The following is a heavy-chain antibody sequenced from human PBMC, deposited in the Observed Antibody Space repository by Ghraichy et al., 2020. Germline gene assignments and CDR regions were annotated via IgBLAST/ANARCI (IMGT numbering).Heavy chain of an antibody. CDR3: ARDIIAVALPYFDY. J-gene: IGHJ4*02. CDR2: ISSSSSYI. CDR1: GFTFSSYS. Sequence: GGSLRLSCAASGFTFSSYSMNWVRQAPGKGLEWVSSISSSSSYIYYADSVKGRFTISRDNAKNSLYLQMNSLRAEDTAVYYCARDIIAVALPYFDYWGQGTLVTVSS. D-gene: IGHD6-19*01. V-gene: IGHV3-21*01.